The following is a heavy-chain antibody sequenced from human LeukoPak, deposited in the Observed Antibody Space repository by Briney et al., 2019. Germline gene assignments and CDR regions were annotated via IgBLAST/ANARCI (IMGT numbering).Heavy chain of an antibody. J-gene: IGHJ5*02. CDR3: ARDMNGLT. Sequence: GGSLRLSCATSGFIFGNYRMHWVRHAPGKGLVWVSRINSDGSGTDYAESVKGRFTISRDNAKNTLCLHMSSLRVEDTAVYYCARDMNGLTWGQGTLVTVSS. V-gene: IGHV3-74*01. CDR2: INSDGSGT. D-gene: IGHD1-1*01. CDR1: GFIFGNYR.